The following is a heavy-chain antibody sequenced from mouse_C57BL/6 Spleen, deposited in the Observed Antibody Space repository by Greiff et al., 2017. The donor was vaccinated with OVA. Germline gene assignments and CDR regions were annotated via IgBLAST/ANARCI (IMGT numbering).Heavy chain of an antibody. CDR3: SGRDTDYAMGD. Sequence: EVMLVESGGGLVQPGGSMKLSCVASGFTFSNYWMNWVRQSPEKGLEWVAQIRLKSDNDATHYAESVKGRFTISRADSKSSVYLQMSNLRAEDTGIYYCSGRDTDYAMGDWGQGTTVTVSS. V-gene: IGHV6-3*01. J-gene: IGHJ4*01. CDR2: IRLKSDNDAT. CDR1: GFTFSNYW.